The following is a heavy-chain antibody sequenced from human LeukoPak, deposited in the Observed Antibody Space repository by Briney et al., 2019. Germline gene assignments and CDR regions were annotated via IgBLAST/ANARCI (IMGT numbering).Heavy chain of an antibody. V-gene: IGHV7-4-1*02. CDR1: GYTFTSYA. Sequence: ASVKVSCKASGYTFTSYAMNWVRQAPGQGLEWMGWINTNTGNPTYAQGFTGRFVFSLDTSASTAYLQISSLKAEDTAVYYCARSYYFDSSAYYLFDYWGQGTLVTVSS. CDR2: INTNTGNP. CDR3: ARSYYFDSSAYYLFDY. J-gene: IGHJ4*02. D-gene: IGHD3-22*01.